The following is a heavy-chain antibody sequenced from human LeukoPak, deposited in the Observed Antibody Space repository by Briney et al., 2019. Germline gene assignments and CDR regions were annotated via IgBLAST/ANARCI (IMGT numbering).Heavy chain of an antibody. CDR3: ARDPDTSLYYYYYMDV. V-gene: IGHV3-7*01. Sequence: PGGSLRLSCAASGFTFSSYWMSWVRQAPGKGLEWVANIKQDGSEKYYVDSVKGRFTISRDNAKNSLYLQMNSLRAEDTAVYYCARDPDTSLYYYYYMDVWGKGTTVTVSS. CDR1: GFTFSSYW. J-gene: IGHJ6*03. CDR2: IKQDGSEK.